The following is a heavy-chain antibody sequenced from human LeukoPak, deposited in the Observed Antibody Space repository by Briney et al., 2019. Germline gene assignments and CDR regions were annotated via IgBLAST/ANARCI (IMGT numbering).Heavy chain of an antibody. CDR1: GFTFSHYW. Sequence: GGSLRLSCVASGFTFSHYWMTWVRQAPGKGLEWVANIKQDGSQKYYVDSVKGRFTISRDNAKNSLYLQMNSLRAEDTAVYYCARDPESWELPNDCWGQGTLVTVSS. J-gene: IGHJ4*02. V-gene: IGHV3-7*01. CDR2: IKQDGSQK. D-gene: IGHD1-26*01. CDR3: ARDPESWELPNDC.